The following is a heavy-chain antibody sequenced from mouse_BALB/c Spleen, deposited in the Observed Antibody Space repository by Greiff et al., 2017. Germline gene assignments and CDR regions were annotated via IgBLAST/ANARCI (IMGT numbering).Heavy chain of an antibody. CDR1: GFTFSSYA. CDR2: ISSGGSYT. D-gene: IGHD2-10*02. Sequence: EVQVVESGGGLVKPGGSLKLSCAASGFTFSSYAMSWVRQSPEKRLEWVAEISSGGSYTYYPDTVTGRFTISRDNAKNTLYLEMSSLRSEDTAMYYCARDLEYGNSWFAYWGQGTLVTVSA. CDR3: ARDLEYGNSWFAY. J-gene: IGHJ3*01. V-gene: IGHV5-9-4*01.